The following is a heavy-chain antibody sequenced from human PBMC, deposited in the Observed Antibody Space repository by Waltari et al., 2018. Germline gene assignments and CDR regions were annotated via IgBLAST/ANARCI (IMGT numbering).Heavy chain of an antibody. V-gene: IGHV5-51*01. J-gene: IGHJ4*02. CDR1: GYSFTTYW. Sequence: EVQLVQSGVEVRKPGQSLKISCKGSGYSFTTYWIGWVRQMPGKGLEWMGLIYPGYSDTRYSLPFQGQVTISADNSISTAYLQWSSLKASDTAMYFCARAPTGTSSPYYFDYWGQGTLVTVSS. D-gene: IGHD1-1*01. CDR3: ARAPTGTSSPYYFDY. CDR2: IYPGYSDT.